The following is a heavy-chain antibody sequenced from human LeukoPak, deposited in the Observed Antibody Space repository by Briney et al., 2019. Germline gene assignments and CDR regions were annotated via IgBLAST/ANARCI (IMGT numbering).Heavy chain of an antibody. Sequence: GASVKVSCKSSGGTFSSYTISWVRQLPGQALEWMGRIIPIIGIANYAQKFQGRVTITADKSTSTADMDLSSLRSEATAVYYWARDLRGYSGLRLDYWGQGTLVTVSS. V-gene: IGHV1-69*04. D-gene: IGHD5-12*01. CDR2: IIPIIGIA. CDR3: ARDLRGYSGLRLDY. CDR1: GGTFSSYT. J-gene: IGHJ4*02.